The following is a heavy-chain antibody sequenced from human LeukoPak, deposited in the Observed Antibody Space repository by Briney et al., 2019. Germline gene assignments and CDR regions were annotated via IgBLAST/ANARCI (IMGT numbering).Heavy chain of an antibody. J-gene: IGHJ3*02. CDR2: INGDGSGT. CDR1: GFSFSSHW. D-gene: IGHD1-26*01. V-gene: IGHV3-74*01. CDR3: TRGGSPPEALGDVFDI. Sequence: GGSLRLSCAASGFSFSSHWMHWVRQAPGKGLVRVSRINGDGSGTLYADSVEGRSTIFRDNAKNTVFLQMNSLRAEDTAVYYCTRGGSPPEALGDVFDIWGQGTMVTVSS.